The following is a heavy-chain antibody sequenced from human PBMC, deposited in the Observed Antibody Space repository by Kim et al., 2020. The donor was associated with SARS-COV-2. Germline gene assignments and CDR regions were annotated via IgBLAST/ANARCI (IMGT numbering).Heavy chain of an antibody. CDR2: IYPGDSDT. V-gene: IGHV5-51*01. J-gene: IGHJ6*02. D-gene: IGHD2-2*01. Sequence: GESLKISCKGSGYSFTSYWIGWVRQMPGKGLEWMGIIYPGDSDTRYSPSFQGQVTISADKSISTAYLQWSSLKASDTAMYYCARHVWGCSSTSCNYYYYYGMDVWGQGTTVTVSS. CDR3: ARHVWGCSSTSCNYYYYYGMDV. CDR1: GYSFTSYW.